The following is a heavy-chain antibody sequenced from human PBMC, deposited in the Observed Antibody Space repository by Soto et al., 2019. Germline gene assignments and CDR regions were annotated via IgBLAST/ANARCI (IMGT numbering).Heavy chain of an antibody. V-gene: IGHV3-7*01. Sequence: LRLSCAASGFTFSSYWMSWVRQAPGKGLEWVANIKQDGSEKYYVDSVKGRFTISRDNAKNSLYLQMNSLRAEDTAVYYCARVPYYDFWTDSYYYYGMDVWGQGTTVTVSS. CDR2: IKQDGSEK. CDR3: ARVPYYDFWTDSYYYYGMDV. J-gene: IGHJ6*02. D-gene: IGHD3-3*01. CDR1: GFTFSSYW.